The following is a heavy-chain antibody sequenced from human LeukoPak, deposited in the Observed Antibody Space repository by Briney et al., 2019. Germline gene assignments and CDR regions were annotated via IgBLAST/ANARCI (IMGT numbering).Heavy chain of an antibody. CDR2: IYYSGST. CDR3: ARTSGSYFYYYGMDV. D-gene: IGHD1-26*01. J-gene: IGHJ6*02. CDR1: GGSISSSSYY. V-gene: IGHV4-39*01. Sequence: SETLSLTCTVSGGSISSSSYYWGWIRQPPGKGLEWIGSIYYSGSTYYNPSLKSRVTISVDTSKNQFSLKLSSVTAADTAVYYCARTSGSYFYYYGMDVWGQGTTVTVSS.